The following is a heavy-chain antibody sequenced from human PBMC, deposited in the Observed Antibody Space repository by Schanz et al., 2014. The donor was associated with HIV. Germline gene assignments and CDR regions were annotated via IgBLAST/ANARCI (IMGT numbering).Heavy chain of an antibody. D-gene: IGHD2-15*01. CDR3: ARGGGHCSDGSCYDWIDS. CDR2: IWHDGSKT. Sequence: QVQLVESGGAVVQPGRSLRLSCTASGFIFSSYGIHWVRQAPGKGLEWVAAIWHDGSKTSYADSVQGRFTISRDNIKKTVSLQMNSLRADDTAVYYCARGGGHCSDGSCYDWIDSWGQGTLVTVSS. V-gene: IGHV3-33*01. CDR1: GFIFSSYG. J-gene: IGHJ5*01.